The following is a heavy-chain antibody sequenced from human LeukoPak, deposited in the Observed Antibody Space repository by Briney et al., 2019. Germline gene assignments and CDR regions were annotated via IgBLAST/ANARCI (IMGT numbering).Heavy chain of an antibody. CDR2: INWSGGST. Sequence: SGGSLRLSCTASGFAFDEHGMSWVRQVPGKGLEWVSGINWSGGSTGYADPLRGRFTISRDNAKNSLYLQMDSLRAEDTALYYCARAPIISPFYFDYWGQGTLVTVSS. V-gene: IGHV3-20*04. CDR3: ARAPIISPFYFDY. J-gene: IGHJ4*02. D-gene: IGHD3-10*01. CDR1: GFAFDEHG.